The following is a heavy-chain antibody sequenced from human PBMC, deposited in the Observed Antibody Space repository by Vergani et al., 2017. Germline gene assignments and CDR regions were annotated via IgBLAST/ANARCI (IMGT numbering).Heavy chain of an antibody. D-gene: IGHD3-22*01. Sequence: EVQLVQSGAEVKKPGESLKISCKGSGYKFTNYWIGWVRQMPGKGLEWMGRIDPSDSYTNYSPSFQGHVTISADKSISTAYLQWSSLKASDTAMYYCARVGWSYYDSSGYYYAPGGWFDPWGQGTLVTVSS. J-gene: IGHJ5*02. CDR1: GYKFTNYW. CDR2: IDPSDSYT. V-gene: IGHV5-10-1*01. CDR3: ARVGWSYYDSSGYYYAPGGWFDP.